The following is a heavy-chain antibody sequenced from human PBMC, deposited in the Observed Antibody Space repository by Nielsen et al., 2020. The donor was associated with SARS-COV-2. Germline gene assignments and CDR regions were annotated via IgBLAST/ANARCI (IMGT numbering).Heavy chain of an antibody. J-gene: IGHJ4*02. D-gene: IGHD3-9*01. CDR3: ARSLLILRYFDWLPYFDY. V-gene: IGHV1-8*01. CDR2: MNPNSGNT. Sequence: WVRQAPGQGLEWMGWMNPNSGNTGYAQKFQGRVTMTRNTSISTAYMELSSLRSEDTAVYYCARSLLILRYFDWLPYFDYWGQGTLVTVSS.